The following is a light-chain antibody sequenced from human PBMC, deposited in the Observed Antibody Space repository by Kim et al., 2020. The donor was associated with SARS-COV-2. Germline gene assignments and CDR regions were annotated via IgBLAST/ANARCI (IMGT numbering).Light chain of an antibody. Sequence: TISCSGISSSVGANYVASCQQHPAAPAQLLIFYDDPRPSGIPAPFSCSKSCTSAALAITGLQPGDDADYYCGAWESRLNAGVFGGGTKLTVL. CDR3: GAWESRLNAGV. V-gene: IGLV1-51*01. CDR1: SSSVGANY. CDR2: YDD. J-gene: IGLJ3*02.